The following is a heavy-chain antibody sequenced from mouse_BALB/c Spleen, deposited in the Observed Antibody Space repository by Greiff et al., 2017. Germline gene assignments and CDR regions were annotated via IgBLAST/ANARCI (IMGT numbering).Heavy chain of an antibody. J-gene: IGHJ4*01. CDR1: GYSITSDYA. D-gene: IGHD3-3*01. V-gene: IGHV3-2*02. CDR3: ARGLGNYAMDY. Sequence: VQLKESGPGLVKPSQSLSLTCTVTGYSITSDYAWNWIRQFPGNKLEWMGYISYSGSTSYNPSLKSRISITRDTSKNQFFLQLNSVTTEDTATYYCARGLGNYAMDYWGQGTSVTVSS. CDR2: ISYSGST.